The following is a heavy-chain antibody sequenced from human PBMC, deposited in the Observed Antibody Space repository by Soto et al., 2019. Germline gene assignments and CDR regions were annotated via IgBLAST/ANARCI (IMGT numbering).Heavy chain of an antibody. J-gene: IGHJ4*02. Sequence: QVQLVESGGGVVQPGTSLRLSCAASGFTFNNYGMHWVRQAPGKGLEGVAAIWYDGTNKYYVDSVRGRFTISKDNSKNTLYLQMNSLRAEDTAVYYCARGVARGVNPRLCDYWGQGTLVTVPS. D-gene: IGHD3-10*01. CDR2: IWYDGTNK. CDR1: GFTFNNYG. CDR3: ARGVARGVNPRLCDY. V-gene: IGHV3-33*01.